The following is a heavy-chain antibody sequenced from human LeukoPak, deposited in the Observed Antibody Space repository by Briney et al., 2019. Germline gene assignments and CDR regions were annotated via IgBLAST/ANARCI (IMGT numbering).Heavy chain of an antibody. D-gene: IGHD3-10*02. CDR3: ARCSGTYYYYGMDV. CDR2: ISSSGSTI. CDR1: GFTFSSYG. J-gene: IGHJ6*02. Sequence: GGSLRLSCAASGFTFSSYGMHWVRQAPGKGLEWVSYISSSGSTIYYADSVKGRFTISRDNAKNSLYLQMNSLRAEDTAVYYCARCSGTYYYYGMDVWGQGTTVTVSS. V-gene: IGHV3-48*04.